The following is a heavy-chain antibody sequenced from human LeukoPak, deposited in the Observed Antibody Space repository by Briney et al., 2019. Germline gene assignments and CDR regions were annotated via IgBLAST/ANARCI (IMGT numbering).Heavy chain of an antibody. CDR1: GFTVSSNY. CDR3: AKDLSASRWELWPKAPDY. CDR2: IYSGGST. D-gene: IGHD1-26*01. J-gene: IGHJ4*02. V-gene: IGHV3-53*01. Sequence: GGSLRLSCAASGFTVSSNYMSWVRQAPGKGLEWVSVIYSGGSTFYADSVKGRFTISRDNSKNTLYLQMSSLRAEDTAVCYCAKDLSASRWELWPKAPDYWGQGTLVTVSS.